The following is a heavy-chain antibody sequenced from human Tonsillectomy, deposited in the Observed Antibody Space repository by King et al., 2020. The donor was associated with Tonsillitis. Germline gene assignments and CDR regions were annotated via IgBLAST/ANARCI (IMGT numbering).Heavy chain of an antibody. CDR1: GLTFSYNS. CDR2: ISYDGSNK. J-gene: IGHJ3*01. D-gene: IGHD3-10*01. CDR3: ARGSVAWFGESSYSFDL. V-gene: IGHV3-30-3*01. Sequence: VQLVESGGGVAQPGKSLRLSCAASGLTFSYNSMDWVRQAPGKGLEWVAVISYDGSNKKYADSVKGRFTISRDNSKNMMHLQMDSLRAEDTAVYYCARGSVAWFGESSYSFDLWGQGTMVTVSS.